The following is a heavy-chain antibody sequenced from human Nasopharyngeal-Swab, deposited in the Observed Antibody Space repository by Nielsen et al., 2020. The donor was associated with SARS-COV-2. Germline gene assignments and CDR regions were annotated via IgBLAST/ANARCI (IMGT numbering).Heavy chain of an antibody. V-gene: IGHV3-23*01. CDR3: AKSSSTPYGMDV. CDR2: ISGSGGGT. Sequence: GESLKISCAASGFTFSSYAMSWVRQAPGKGLEWVSAISGSGGGTYYADSVKGRFTISRDNSKNTLYLQMNSLRAEDTAVYYCAKSSSTPYGMDVWGQGTTVTVSS. J-gene: IGHJ6*02. CDR1: GFTFSSYA.